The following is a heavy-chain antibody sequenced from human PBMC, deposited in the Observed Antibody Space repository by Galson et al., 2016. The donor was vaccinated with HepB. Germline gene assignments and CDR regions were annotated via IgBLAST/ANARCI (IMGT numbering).Heavy chain of an antibody. Sequence: SLRLSCAASGFTFGDYAMAWVRQAPGKGLEWVGFIRSKVYGETTQYAASVKGRFTISRDDSKSIAYLQLSSLQIEDTAVYYCTREAGPFWGSPHRYFDLWGRGTLVTVSS. CDR2: IRSKVYGETT. CDR1: GFTFGDYA. CDR3: TREAGPFWGSPHRYFDL. J-gene: IGHJ2*01. V-gene: IGHV3-49*04. D-gene: IGHD3-16*01.